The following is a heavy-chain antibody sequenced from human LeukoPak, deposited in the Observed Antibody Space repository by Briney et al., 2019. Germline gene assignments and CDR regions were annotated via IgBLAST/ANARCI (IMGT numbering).Heavy chain of an antibody. J-gene: IGHJ4*02. CDR2: IIPILGIA. D-gene: IGHD3-22*01. CDR3: AREDSSGYFQSSYFDY. CDR1: GGTFSSYA. V-gene: IGHV1-69*04. Sequence: SVKVSCKASGGTFSSYAISWVRQAPGQGLEWMGRIIPILGIANYAQKFQGRVTITADKSTSTAYMELSSLRSEDPAVYYCAREDSSGYFQSSYFDYWGQGTLVTVSS.